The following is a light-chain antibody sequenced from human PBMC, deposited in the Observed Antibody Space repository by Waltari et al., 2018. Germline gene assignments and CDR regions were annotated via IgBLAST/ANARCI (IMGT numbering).Light chain of an antibody. CDR2: GAS. CDR3: QQYGSSPRAYT. CDR1: QSVSSTY. Sequence: EIVLTQSPGTLSLSPGERATLSCRASQSVSSTYLAWYQQKPGQAPRLLISGASSRATGIPDRFSGSVSGTDFTLTISRREPEEFAVYYCQQYGSSPRAYTFGQGTKLEIK. J-gene: IGKJ2*01. V-gene: IGKV3-20*01.